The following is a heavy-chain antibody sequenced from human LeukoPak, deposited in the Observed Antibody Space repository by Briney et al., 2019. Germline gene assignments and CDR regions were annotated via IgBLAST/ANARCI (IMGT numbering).Heavy chain of an antibody. J-gene: IGHJ5*02. D-gene: IGHD3-22*01. CDR3: ARFPHYYDSSGIASS. V-gene: IGHV1-2*06. Sequence: ASVKVSCEASGYTFTVYYMHWVRQAPGQGLEWMGRINPNSGGTNYAQKFQGRVTMNRDTSISTAYMELSRLRSDDTAVYYCARFPHYYDSSGIASSWGQGTLVTVSS. CDR2: INPNSGGT. CDR1: GYTFTVYY.